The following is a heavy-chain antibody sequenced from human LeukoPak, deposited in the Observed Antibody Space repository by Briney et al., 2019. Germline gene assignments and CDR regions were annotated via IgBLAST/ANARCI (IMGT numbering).Heavy chain of an antibody. D-gene: IGHD3-16*01. J-gene: IGHJ4*02. CDR2: VNGDEGSS. V-gene: IGHV3-74*01. Sequence: GGSLRLSCAASGFTFRNYWLHWVRQAPGKGLVWVSRVNGDEGSSSYADSVTGRFTISRDNSKNTLYLQMNSLRAEDTAVYYCAREGGGMITFGGATYWGQGTLVTVSS. CDR1: GFTFRNYW. CDR3: AREGGGMITFGGATY.